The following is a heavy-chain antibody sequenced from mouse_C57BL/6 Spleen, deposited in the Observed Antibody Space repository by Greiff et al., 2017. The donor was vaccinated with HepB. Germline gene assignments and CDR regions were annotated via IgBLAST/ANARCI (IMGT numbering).Heavy chain of an antibody. CDR3: ANLAWFAY. Sequence: EVQLVESGPGLVKPSQSLSLTCSVTGYSITSGYYWNWIRQFPGNKLEWMGYISYDGSNNYNPSLKNRISITRDTSKNQFFLKLNSVTTEDTATYYCANLAWFAYWGQGTLVTVSA. V-gene: IGHV3-6*01. CDR2: ISYDGSN. J-gene: IGHJ3*01. CDR1: GYSITSGYY.